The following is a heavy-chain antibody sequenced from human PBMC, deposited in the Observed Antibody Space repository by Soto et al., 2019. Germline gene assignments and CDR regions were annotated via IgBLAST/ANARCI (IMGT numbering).Heavy chain of an antibody. CDR3: AKGGLGATGAFDI. V-gene: IGHV3-23*01. D-gene: IGHD1-26*01. Sequence: GGSLRLSCAASGFTFSSYAMSWVRQAPGKGLEWVSAISGSGGSTYYADSVKGRFTISRDNSKNTLYLQMNNLRAEDTAVYYCAKGGLGATGAFDIWGQGTMVTVSS. CDR2: ISGSGGST. J-gene: IGHJ3*02. CDR1: GFTFSSYA.